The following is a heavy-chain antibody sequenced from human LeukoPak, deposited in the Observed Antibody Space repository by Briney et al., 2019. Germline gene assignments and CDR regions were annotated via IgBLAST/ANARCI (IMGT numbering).Heavy chain of an antibody. CDR1: GGSISSGGYS. V-gene: IGHV4-30-2*01. J-gene: IGHJ4*02. D-gene: IGHD3-10*01. Sequence: SQTLSLTCAVSGGSISSGGYSWSWIRQPPGKGLEWIGYIYHSGSTYYNPSLKNRVTISVDRPKNQFSLKLSSVTAADTAVYYCARGITMVRGVIGGFDYWGQGTLVTVSS. CDR2: IYHSGST. CDR3: ARGITMVRGVIGGFDY.